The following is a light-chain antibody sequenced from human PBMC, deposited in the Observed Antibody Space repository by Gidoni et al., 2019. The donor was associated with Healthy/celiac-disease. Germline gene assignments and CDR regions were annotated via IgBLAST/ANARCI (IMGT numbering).Light chain of an antibody. J-gene: IGKJ1*01. V-gene: IGKV1-17*01. CDR3: LHHNSFPRT. CDR1: QAIRND. CDR2: GAS. Sequence: IQMTQSPSSLSASVGDRVTITCRASQAIRNDLAWYQHKPGSAPKRLMYGASTLQRGVPSRFSGTGSETEFTLTISSLQPEDFAVYYCLHHNSFPRTFGQGTKVEIK.